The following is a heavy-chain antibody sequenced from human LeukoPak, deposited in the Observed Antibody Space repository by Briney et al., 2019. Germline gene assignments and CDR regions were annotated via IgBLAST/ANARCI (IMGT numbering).Heavy chain of an antibody. CDR1: GYSLTQLS. CDR3: TRSAMVLPYYFDY. Sequence: GASVRVSCKVSGYSLTQLSMHWVRQAPGKGLVWMGFFDPENGETLYAQKFQGRATMTEDISTDTAYLELSSLTSDDTALYYCTRSAMVLPYYFDYWGQGTLITVSS. D-gene: IGHD3-10*01. V-gene: IGHV1-24*01. CDR2: FDPENGET. J-gene: IGHJ4*02.